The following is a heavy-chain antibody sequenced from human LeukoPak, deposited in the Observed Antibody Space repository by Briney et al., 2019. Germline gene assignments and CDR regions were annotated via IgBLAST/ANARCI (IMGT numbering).Heavy chain of an antibody. CDR3: ARRQGGDYVYWFDP. CDR1: GYTFTELS. V-gene: IGHV1-24*01. D-gene: IGHD4-17*01. CDR2: FDPEDGET. J-gene: IGHJ5*02. Sequence: GASVKVSCKASGYTFTELSMHWVRQAPGKGLEWMGGFDPEDGETIYAQKFQGRVTITADKSTSTAYMELSSLRSEDTAVYYCARRQGGDYVYWFDPWGQGTLVTVSS.